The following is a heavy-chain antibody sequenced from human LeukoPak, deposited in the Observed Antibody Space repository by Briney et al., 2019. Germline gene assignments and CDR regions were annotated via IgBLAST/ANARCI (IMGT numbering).Heavy chain of an antibody. CDR1: GGTLNTFA. Sequence: SVKVSCKASGGTLNTFAISWARQAPGQGLEWMGRIIPILGVANYAQKFQGRVTITADKSTSTAYMDLSSLRFEDTAVYYCARERTMVRGVSNWFDPWGQGTLVTVSS. D-gene: IGHD3-10*01. V-gene: IGHV1-69*04. J-gene: IGHJ5*02. CDR2: IIPILGVA. CDR3: ARERTMVRGVSNWFDP.